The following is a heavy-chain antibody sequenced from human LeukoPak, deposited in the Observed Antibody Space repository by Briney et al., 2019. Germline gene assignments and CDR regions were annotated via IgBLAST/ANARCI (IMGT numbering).Heavy chain of an antibody. V-gene: IGHV3-30-3*02. J-gene: IGHJ4*02. CDR2: ISYDGSNK. D-gene: IGHD5-24*01. CDR3: AKRQTWLQRYYFDY. Sequence: GGSLRLSCAASGFTFSSYAMHWVRQAPGKGLEWVAVISYDGSNKYYADSVKGRFTISRDNSKNTLYLQMNSLRAEDTAVYYCAKRQTWLQRYYFDYWGQGTLVIVSS. CDR1: GFTFSSYA.